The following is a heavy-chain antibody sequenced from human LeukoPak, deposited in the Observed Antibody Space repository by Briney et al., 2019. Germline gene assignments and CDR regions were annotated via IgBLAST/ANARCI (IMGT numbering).Heavy chain of an antibody. CDR1: GFTFSGSA. Sequence: GGPLRLSCAASGFTFSGSAMHWVRQASGKGLEWVGSIRSKANSYATAYAASVKGRFTISRDDSKNTAYLQMNSLKTEDTAVYYCTRLPRDDFWSGYYRAPNWFDPWGQGTLVTVSS. D-gene: IGHD3-3*01. J-gene: IGHJ5*02. CDR3: TRLPRDDFWSGYYRAPNWFDP. CDR2: IRSKANSYAT. V-gene: IGHV3-73*01.